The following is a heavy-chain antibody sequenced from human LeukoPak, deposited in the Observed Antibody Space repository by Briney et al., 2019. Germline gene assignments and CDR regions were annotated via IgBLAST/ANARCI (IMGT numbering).Heavy chain of an antibody. D-gene: IGHD3-10*01. CDR2: INPNSGGT. V-gene: IGHV1-2*02. Sequence: ASVKVSCKASGYTFTGYYMHWVRQAPGQGLEWIGWINPNSGGTNYAQKFQGRVTMTRDTSISTACMELSRLRSDDTAVYYCARVRDDDYYYGMDVWGQGTTVTVSS. CDR1: GYTFTGYY. J-gene: IGHJ6*02. CDR3: ARVRDDDYYYGMDV.